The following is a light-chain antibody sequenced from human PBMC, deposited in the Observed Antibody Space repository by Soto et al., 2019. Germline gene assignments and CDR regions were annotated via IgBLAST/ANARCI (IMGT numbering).Light chain of an antibody. V-gene: IGKV3-20*01. Sequence: EIVLTQSPGTLSLSPGERATLSCRASQSVSSSYLAWYQQKPGQAPRLLIYGASSRATGIPERFSGSGSGTDFTLTISRLEPEDFAVYYCHHYGSLYTFGQGPKLEIK. CDR3: HHYGSLYT. CDR1: QSVSSSY. J-gene: IGKJ2*01. CDR2: GAS.